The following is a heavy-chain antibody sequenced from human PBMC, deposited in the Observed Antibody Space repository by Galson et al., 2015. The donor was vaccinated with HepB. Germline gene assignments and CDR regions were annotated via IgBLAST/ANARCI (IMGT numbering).Heavy chain of an antibody. J-gene: IGHJ4*02. Sequence: SLRLSCAASGFPFSSYAMHWVRQAPGKGLEWLAVMWYDGSNKYYADSVKGRFTISRDNSKNTLYVQMNSLRAEDTAVYYCARGSFGVVIRRPDYWGQGTLVTVSS. CDR3: ARGSFGVVIRRPDY. CDR2: MWYDGSNK. D-gene: IGHD3-3*01. CDR1: GFPFSSYA. V-gene: IGHV3-33*01.